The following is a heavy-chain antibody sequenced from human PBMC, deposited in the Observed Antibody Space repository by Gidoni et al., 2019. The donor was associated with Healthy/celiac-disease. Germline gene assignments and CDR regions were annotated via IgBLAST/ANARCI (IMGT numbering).Heavy chain of an antibody. CDR2: IYYSGST. V-gene: IGHV4-39*01. J-gene: IGHJ4*02. CDR1: GCSLSSSSYY. CDR3: ARHDSGELLSGTLDY. Sequence: QLQLQESGPGLVKPSETLSLTCTVTGCSLSSSSYYWGWIRPPPGKGLEWIGGIYYSGSTYYNPSLKSRVTISVDTSKNQFSLKLSSVTAADTAVYYCARHDSGELLSGTLDYWGQGTLVTVSS. D-gene: IGHD3-10*01.